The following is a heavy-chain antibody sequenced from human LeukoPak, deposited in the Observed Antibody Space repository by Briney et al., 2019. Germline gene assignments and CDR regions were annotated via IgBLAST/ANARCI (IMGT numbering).Heavy chain of an antibody. CDR2: LSGSGGSP. CDR3: ARSYSTSWHNFDY. D-gene: IGHD2-2*01. J-gene: IGHJ4*02. CDR1: GFTFKSYA. V-gene: IGHV3-23*01. Sequence: GGSLRLSCAASGFTFKSYAMSWVRQAPGKGLEWVSALSGSGGSPYDADAVKGRFIISRDNSKNTLYLQMNSLRAEDTALYYCARSYSTSWHNFDYWGQGTLVTVSS.